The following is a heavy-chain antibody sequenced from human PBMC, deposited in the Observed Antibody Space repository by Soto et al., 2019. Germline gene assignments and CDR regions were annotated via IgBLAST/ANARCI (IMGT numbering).Heavy chain of an antibody. J-gene: IGHJ5*02. Sequence: SQTLSLTCAISGDSVSSNSAAYNWIRQSPSRGLEWLGRTYYRSKWYNEYAASVKSRITINPDTSNNQFSLQLNSVTPDDTAVYYGARVNVGNWFDPWGQGTLVTVSS. CDR2: TYYRSKWYN. D-gene: IGHD1-26*01. CDR3: ARVNVGNWFDP. CDR1: GDSVSSNSAA. V-gene: IGHV6-1*01.